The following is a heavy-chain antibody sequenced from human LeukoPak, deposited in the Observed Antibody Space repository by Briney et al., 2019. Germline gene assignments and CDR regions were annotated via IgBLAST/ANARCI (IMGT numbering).Heavy chain of an antibody. Sequence: GASVKVSCKASGYTFTGYYMHWVRQAPGQGLVWMGWINPNSGGTGYAQKFQGRVTMTRDTSISTAYMELSRLRSDDTAVYYCARRKGSSGYYYGLGYWGQGTLVTVSS. J-gene: IGHJ4*02. V-gene: IGHV1-2*02. CDR3: ARRKGSSGYYYGLGY. CDR2: INPNSGGT. CDR1: GYTFTGYY. D-gene: IGHD3-22*01.